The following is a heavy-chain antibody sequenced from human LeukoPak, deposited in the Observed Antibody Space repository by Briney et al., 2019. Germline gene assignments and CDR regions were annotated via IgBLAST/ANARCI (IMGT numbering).Heavy chain of an antibody. J-gene: IGHJ6*03. Sequence: SVKVSCKASGGTFSSYAISWVRQAPGQGLEWMGGIIPIFGTANYAQKFQGRVTITTDESTSTAYMELSSLRSEDTAVYYCARDRCSGGSCYNSYYYYMDVWGKGTTATVSS. D-gene: IGHD2-15*01. CDR3: ARDRCSGGSCYNSYYYYMDV. CDR1: GGTFSSYA. CDR2: IIPIFGTA. V-gene: IGHV1-69*05.